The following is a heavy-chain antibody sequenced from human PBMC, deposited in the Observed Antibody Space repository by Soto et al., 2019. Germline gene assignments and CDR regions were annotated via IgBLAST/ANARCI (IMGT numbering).Heavy chain of an antibody. V-gene: IGHV1-18*01. CDR2: ISAYNGNT. CDR1: GYTFTSYG. J-gene: IGHJ5*02. CDR3: ARSRANRSGGSWYNWFDP. D-gene: IGHD2-15*01. Sequence: ASLKVSCKASGYTFTSYGISWVRQAPGQGLEWMGWISAYNGNTNYAQKLQGRVTMTTDTSTSTAYMELRSLRSDDTAVYYCARSRANRSGGSWYNWFDPWGQGTLVTVSS.